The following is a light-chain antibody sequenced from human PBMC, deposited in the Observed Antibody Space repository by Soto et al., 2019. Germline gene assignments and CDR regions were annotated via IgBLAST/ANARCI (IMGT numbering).Light chain of an antibody. CDR1: SSDIGSHNL. Sequence: QSALTQPASVSGSPGQSITISCTGASSDIGSHNLVSWYQQHPGKAPKLIIYEVNARPSGVSNRFSGSKSGDTASLTISGLQAEDEADYYCCSHAGSRIFEWLFGGGTKLTVL. CDR2: EVN. V-gene: IGLV2-23*02. J-gene: IGLJ3*02. CDR3: CSHAGSRIFEWL.